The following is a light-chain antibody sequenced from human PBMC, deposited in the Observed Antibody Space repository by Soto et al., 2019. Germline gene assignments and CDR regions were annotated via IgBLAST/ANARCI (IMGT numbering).Light chain of an antibody. Sequence: DIQMTQSPSSLSASVGDRVTITCRASKSINNSLSWSQQKSGEAPDRLIFAASTLASGVPSRVSGTGSGTEFTLTSSRLQPYEFATYYWQQYNSDSFGQGTKVDIK. CDR2: AAS. CDR1: KSINNS. J-gene: IGKJ1*01. V-gene: IGKV1-5*01. CDR3: QQYNSDS.